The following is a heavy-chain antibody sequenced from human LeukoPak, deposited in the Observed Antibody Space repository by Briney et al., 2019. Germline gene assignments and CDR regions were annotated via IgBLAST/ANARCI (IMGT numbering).Heavy chain of an antibody. V-gene: IGHV3-11*04. J-gene: IGHJ4*02. CDR3: ARDALSGYQVDS. CDR2: ISGSGTTT. CDR1: GFTFSGYY. D-gene: IGHD3-22*01. Sequence: PGGSLRLSCAASGFTFSGYYMSWIRQAPGKGLEWLSYISGSGTTTYYAVSVKGRITISRDNAKNALYLQMNSLRVDDTAVYYCARDALSGYQVDSWGQGTLVTVTS.